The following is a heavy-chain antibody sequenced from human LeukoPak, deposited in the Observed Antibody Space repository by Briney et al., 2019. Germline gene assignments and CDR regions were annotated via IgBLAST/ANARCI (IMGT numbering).Heavy chain of an antibody. V-gene: IGHV3-23*01. CDR1: GFTFSSYA. Sequence: GRSLRLSCAASGFTFSSYAMSWVRQAPGKGLEWVSDISGSGGSTYYADSVKGRFTISRDNSKNTLYLQMNSLRAEDTAVYYCAKRSGYYTGQGYFQHWGQGTLVTVSS. D-gene: IGHD3-3*01. CDR3: AKRSGYYTGQGYFQH. J-gene: IGHJ1*01. CDR2: ISGSGGST.